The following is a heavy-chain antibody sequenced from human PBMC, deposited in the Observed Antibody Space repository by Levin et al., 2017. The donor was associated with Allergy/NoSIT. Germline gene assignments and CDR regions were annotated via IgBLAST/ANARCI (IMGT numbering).Heavy chain of an antibody. CDR3: AKTYSSSWYAGFDY. Sequence: SCAASGFTFSSYGMHWVRQAPGKGLEWVAVISYDGSNKYYADSVKGRFTISRDNSKNTLYLQMNSLRAEDTAVYYCAKTYSSSWYAGFDYWGQGTLVTVSS. D-gene: IGHD6-13*01. J-gene: IGHJ4*02. CDR2: ISYDGSNK. V-gene: IGHV3-30*18. CDR1: GFTFSSYG.